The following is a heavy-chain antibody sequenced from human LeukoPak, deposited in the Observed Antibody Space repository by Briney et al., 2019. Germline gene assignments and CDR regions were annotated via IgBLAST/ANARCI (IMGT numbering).Heavy chain of an antibody. J-gene: IGHJ4*02. D-gene: IGHD6-19*01. Sequence: SVKVSCKASGGTFSSYAISWVRQAPGQGLEWMGGIIPIFGTANYAQKFQGRVTITADESTSTAYMELSSLRSEDTAVYYCGRGISSGSPFDYWGQGTLVTVSS. V-gene: IGHV1-69*13. CDR3: GRGISSGSPFDY. CDR2: IIPIFGTA. CDR1: GGTFSSYA.